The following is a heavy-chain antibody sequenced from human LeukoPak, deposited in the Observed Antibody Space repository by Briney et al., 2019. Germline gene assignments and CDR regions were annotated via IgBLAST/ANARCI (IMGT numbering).Heavy chain of an antibody. D-gene: IGHD3-10*01. J-gene: IGHJ1*01. CDR2: INTGNGNT. Sequence: GASVKVSCKTSGYTFTNYGMHWVRQAPRQSLEWMGWINTGNGNTKSSQKFQDRVPLTTDTSASTAYMELNSLSSEDPAVYYCARVPLHDASGRYYPHWGQGTLVTVSS. CDR3: ARVPLHDASGRYYPH. V-gene: IGHV1-3*04. CDR1: GYTFTNYG.